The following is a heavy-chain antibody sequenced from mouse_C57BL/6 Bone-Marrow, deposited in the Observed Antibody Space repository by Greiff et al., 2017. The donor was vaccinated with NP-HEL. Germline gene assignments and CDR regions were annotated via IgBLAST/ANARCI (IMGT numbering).Heavy chain of an antibody. V-gene: IGHV1-82*01. D-gene: IGHD1-1*01. Sequence: QVQLQQSGPELVKPGASVKISCKASGYAFSSSWMNWVKQRPGKGLEWIGRIYPGDGDTNYNGKFKGKATLTADKSSSTADMQLSSLTSEDSAVYYCARQLRSYYFDYWGQGTTLTVSS. CDR3: ARQLRSYYFDY. CDR1: GYAFSSSW. CDR2: IYPGDGDT. J-gene: IGHJ2*01.